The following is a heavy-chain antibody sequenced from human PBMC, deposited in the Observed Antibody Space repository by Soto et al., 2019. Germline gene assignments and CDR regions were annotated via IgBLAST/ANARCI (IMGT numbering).Heavy chain of an antibody. D-gene: IGHD3-3*01. J-gene: IGHJ4*02. V-gene: IGHV3-30-3*01. CDR3: ASLWSGYYLRYFDY. CDR1: GFTFSSYA. Sequence: VQLVESGGGVVQPGRSLRLSCAASGFTFSSYAMHWVRQAPGKGLEWVAVISYDGSNKYYADSVKGRFTISRDNSKNTLYLQMNSLRAEDTAVYYCASLWSGYYLRYFDYWGQGTLVTVSS. CDR2: ISYDGSNK.